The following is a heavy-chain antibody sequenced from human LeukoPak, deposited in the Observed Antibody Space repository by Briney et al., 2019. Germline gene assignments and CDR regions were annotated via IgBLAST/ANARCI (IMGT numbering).Heavy chain of an antibody. D-gene: IGHD3-22*01. CDR3: TQGMNCDSSAYWHQH. CDR1: GFTFSSYV. J-gene: IGHJ1*01. CDR2: ISYDGSNE. V-gene: IGHV3-30*04. Sequence: GGSLRLSCAASGFTFSSYVMHWVRQAPGKGLEWVAIISYDGSNEYYADSVKGRFTISRDNAKNSLYLQMNSLRGEDTAVYYCTQGMNCDSSAYWHQHWDQGTLVTVSS.